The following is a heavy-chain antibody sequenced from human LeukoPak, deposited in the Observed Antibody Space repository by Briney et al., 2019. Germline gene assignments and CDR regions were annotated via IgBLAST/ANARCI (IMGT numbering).Heavy chain of an antibody. CDR1: GFTFRNSW. Sequence: RGSLRLSCAASGFTFRNSWMTWVRQSPGKGLEWVASINNDGTEKYYGDSVNRRFSISRDNSKDSLYLQMNFVRPEDASTYYCARDSGYSTFDLWGQGTRVIVSS. CDR3: ARDSGYSTFDL. V-gene: IGHV3-7*01. J-gene: IGHJ4*02. D-gene: IGHD5-18*01. CDR2: INNDGTEK.